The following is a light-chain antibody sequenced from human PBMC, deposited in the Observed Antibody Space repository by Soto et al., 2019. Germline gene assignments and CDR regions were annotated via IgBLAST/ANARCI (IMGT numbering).Light chain of an antibody. J-gene: IGLJ1*01. CDR1: SSDVGGYNY. Sequence: QSALTQPPSASGSPGQSVAISCTGTSSDVGGYNYVSWYQQHPGKDPKLMIYEVNKRPSGVPDRFSGSKSGNTASLTVSGLQAEDEADYYCSSYAGSSNVFGTGTKVTV. V-gene: IGLV2-8*01. CDR2: EVN. CDR3: SSYAGSSNV.